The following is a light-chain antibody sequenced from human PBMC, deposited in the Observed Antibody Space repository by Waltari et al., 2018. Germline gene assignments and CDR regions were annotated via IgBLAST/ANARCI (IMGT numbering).Light chain of an antibody. CDR2: SDS. CDR3: QVWDSASYHAL. V-gene: IGLV3-21*04. Sequence: VLTQPPSVSSAPGATATLTCGRRNIGSESYHWYQQKPGQAPILLMFSDSHRPSGIPERFSGSNSGDTATLTISRVEAGDEADYYCQVWDSASYHALFGGGTKLTVL. CDR1: NIGSES. J-gene: IGLJ2*01.